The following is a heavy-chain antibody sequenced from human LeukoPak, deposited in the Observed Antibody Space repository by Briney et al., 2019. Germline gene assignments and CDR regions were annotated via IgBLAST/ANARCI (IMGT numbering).Heavy chain of an antibody. CDR2: IIPILGTA. D-gene: IGHD3-22*01. V-gene: IGHV1-69*16. Sequence: SVTVSCKASGYTFTGYYMHWVRQAPGQGLEWMGGIIPILGTANYAQKFQGRVTITTDESTSTAYMELSSLRSEDTAVYYCARTYYYDSSGYQQFDYWGQGTLVTVSS. CDR3: ARTYYYDSSGYQQFDY. J-gene: IGHJ4*02. CDR1: GYTFTGYY.